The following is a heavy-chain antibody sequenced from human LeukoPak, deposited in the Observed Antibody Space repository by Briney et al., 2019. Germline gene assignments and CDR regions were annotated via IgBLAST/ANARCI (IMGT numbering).Heavy chain of an antibody. J-gene: IGHJ4*02. D-gene: IGHD6-19*01. V-gene: IGHV4-59*01. CDR1: GGSISSYY. CDR2: IYYSGST. CDR3: ARGAAVDGTYYFDY. Sequence: SETLSLTCTVSGGSISSYYWSWIRQPPGKGLEWIGYIYYSGSTNYNPSLKSRVTISVDTSKNQFSLKLSSVTAADTAVYYCARGAAVDGTYYFDYWGQGTLVTVSS.